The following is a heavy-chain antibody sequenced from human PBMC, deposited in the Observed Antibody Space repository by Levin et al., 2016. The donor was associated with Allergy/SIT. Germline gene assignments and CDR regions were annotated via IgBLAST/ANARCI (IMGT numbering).Heavy chain of an antibody. V-gene: IGHV1-18*01. Sequence: WVRQAPGQGLEWMGWISAYNGNTNYAQKLQGRVTMTTDTSTSTAYMELRSLRSDDTAVYYCARDGAYCTNGVCPDYWGQGTLVTVSS. CDR3: ARDGAYCTNGVCPDY. CDR2: ISAYNGNT. D-gene: IGHD2-8*01. J-gene: IGHJ4*02.